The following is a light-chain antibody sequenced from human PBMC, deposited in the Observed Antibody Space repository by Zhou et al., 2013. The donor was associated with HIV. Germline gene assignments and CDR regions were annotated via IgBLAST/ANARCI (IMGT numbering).Light chain of an antibody. J-gene: IGKJ4*01. CDR3: MQALHTPLT. V-gene: IGKV1-27*01. CDR1: QGIGYS. CDR2: NAY. Sequence: DIQMTQSPSSLSASVGDRVTITCRASQGIGYSLAWYQQKPGKVPKLLIYNAYTLLSGVPSRFSGMGSGTTFTLKISRVEAEDVGLYYCMQALHTPLTFGGGTKVEIK.